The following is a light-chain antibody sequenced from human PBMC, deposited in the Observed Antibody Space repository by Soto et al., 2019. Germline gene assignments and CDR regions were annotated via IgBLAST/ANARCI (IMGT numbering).Light chain of an antibody. CDR3: QQYSDSPLT. V-gene: IGKV3-20*01. Sequence: EIVXXXXXXTLSLSPGERATLSCRASQTVSTNYLAWFQHKPGQAPRLLIYGASSGATDIPDRFSGSGSGTDFTLTISILEPEYFAVYFYQQYSDSPLTFGGGTKVEIK. J-gene: IGKJ4*01. CDR2: GAS. CDR1: QTVSTNY.